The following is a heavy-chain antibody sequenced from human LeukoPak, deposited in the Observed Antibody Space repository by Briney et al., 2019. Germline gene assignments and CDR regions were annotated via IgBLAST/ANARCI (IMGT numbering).Heavy chain of an antibody. J-gene: IGHJ4*02. D-gene: IGHD1-26*01. V-gene: IGHV3-21*01. CDR3: ARGLISASGSYAY. Sequence: GGSLRLSCAASGFTFSSYSMNWVRQAPGKGLEWVSSISSSSSYIYYADSVKGRFTISRDNAKNSLYLQMNSLRAEDTAVYYCARGLISASGSYAYWGQGALVTVSS. CDR1: GFTFSSYS. CDR2: ISSSSSYI.